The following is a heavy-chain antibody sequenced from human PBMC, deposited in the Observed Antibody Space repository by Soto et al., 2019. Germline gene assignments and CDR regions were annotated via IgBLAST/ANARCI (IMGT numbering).Heavy chain of an antibody. CDR2: IIPIFGTA. D-gene: IGHD3-10*02. CDR3: TRKDRRDVYNVQRVYYYGMDV. Sequence: QVQLVQSGAEVKKPGSSVKVSCKASGGTFSSYAISWVRQAPGQGLEWMGGIIPIFGTANYEQKFQGRVTITAVESTSTAYMELSSLRSEDTAVYYCTRKDRRDVYNVQRVYYYGMDVWGQGSTVTVSS. V-gene: IGHV1-69*01. CDR1: GGTFSSYA. J-gene: IGHJ6*02.